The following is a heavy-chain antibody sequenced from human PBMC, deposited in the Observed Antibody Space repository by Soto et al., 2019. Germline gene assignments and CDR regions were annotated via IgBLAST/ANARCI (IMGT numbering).Heavy chain of an antibody. CDR2: ISAHNGNT. Sequence: QVHLVQSGAEVKKPGASVKVSCKGSGYAFTTYGITWVRQAPGQGLEWMGWISAHNGNTNYAQKLQGRVTVTRDTSTSTAYMEQRSQRSDDTAVSYCARGRYGDYWGQGALVTVSS. V-gene: IGHV1-18*01. CDR3: ARGRYGDY. CDR1: GYAFTTYG. J-gene: IGHJ4*02. D-gene: IGHD1-1*01.